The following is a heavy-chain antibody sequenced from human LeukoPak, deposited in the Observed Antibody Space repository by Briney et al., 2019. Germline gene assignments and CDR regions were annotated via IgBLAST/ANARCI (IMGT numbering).Heavy chain of an antibody. CDR3: ARGGLRYFDWSPFDY. CDR2: INPNSGGT. CDR1: GYTSTGYY. Sequence: ASVKVSCKASGYTSTGYYMHWVRQAPGQGLEWMGRINPNSGGTNYAQKFQGRVTMTRDTSISTAYMELSRLRSDDTAVYYCARGGLRYFDWSPFDYWGQGTLVTVSS. V-gene: IGHV1-2*06. J-gene: IGHJ4*02. D-gene: IGHD3-9*01.